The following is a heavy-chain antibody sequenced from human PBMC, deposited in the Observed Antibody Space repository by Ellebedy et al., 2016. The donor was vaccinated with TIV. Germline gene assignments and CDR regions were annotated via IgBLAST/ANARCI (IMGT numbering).Heavy chain of an antibody. CDR1: GGSISSSNW. CDR3: LYYGSGSLGGMDV. CDR2: IYHSGST. D-gene: IGHD3-10*01. V-gene: IGHV4-4*02. Sequence: SETLSLTXAVSGGSISSSNWWSWVRQPPGKGLEWIGEIYHSGSTNYNPSLKSRVTISVDKSKNQFSLKLSSVTAADTAVYYCLYYGSGSLGGMDVWGQGTTVTVSS. J-gene: IGHJ6*02.